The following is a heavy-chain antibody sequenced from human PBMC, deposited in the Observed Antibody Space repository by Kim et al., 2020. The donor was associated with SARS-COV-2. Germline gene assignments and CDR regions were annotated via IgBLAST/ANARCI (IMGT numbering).Heavy chain of an antibody. CDR2: INQEGSEK. D-gene: IGHD3-10*01. CDR1: GFIHSSYF. V-gene: IGHV3-7*01. CDR3: VRDGWRLPAVRRGDDAFDI. J-gene: IGHJ3*02. Sequence: GGSLRLSCAASGFIHSSYFMSWVRQAPGKGPEWVANINQEGSEKYYADSVEGRFSISRDNAKNSLYLEMNSLRSEDTAVNYCVRDGWRLPAVRRGDDAFDIWGQETMVTVSS.